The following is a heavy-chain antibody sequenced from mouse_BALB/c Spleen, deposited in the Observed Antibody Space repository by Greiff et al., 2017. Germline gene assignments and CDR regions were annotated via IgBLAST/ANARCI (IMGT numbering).Heavy chain of an antibody. D-gene: IGHD3-3*01. J-gene: IGHJ3*01. CDR3: ARHGEGTGPLFAY. CDR2: INSNGGST. Sequence: EVMLVESGGGLVKLGGSLKLSCAASGFTFSSYYMSWVRQTPEKRLELVAAINSNGGSTYYPDTVKGRFTISRDNAKNTLYLQMSSLKSEDTALYYCARHGEGTGPLFAYWGQGTLVTVSA. V-gene: IGHV5-6-2*01. CDR1: GFTFSSYY.